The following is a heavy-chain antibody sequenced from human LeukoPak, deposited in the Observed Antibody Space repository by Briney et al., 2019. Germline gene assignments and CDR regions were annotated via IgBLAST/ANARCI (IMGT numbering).Heavy chain of an antibody. V-gene: IGHV4-4*02. CDR1: GGSVSNNNW. J-gene: IGHJ3*02. D-gene: IGHD3-10*01. CDR2: IYHSGDT. Sequence: SETLSLTCAVRGGSVSNNNWWSWIRPPPGKGLEWIGEIYHSGDTNYNPSLKSRLTMSLDKAKNQFSLTLTSVTAADTAVYYCARIYGAFDIWGQGTRVTVSS. CDR3: ARIYGAFDI.